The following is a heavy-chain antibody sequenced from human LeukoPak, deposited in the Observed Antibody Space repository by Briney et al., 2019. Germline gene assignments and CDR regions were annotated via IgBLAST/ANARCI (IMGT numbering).Heavy chain of an antibody. CDR3: TKAGIAVPATPDY. V-gene: IGHV3-23*01. Sequence: PGGSLRLFCAASGFTYSNYAMNWVRQAPGKGLEWVSGISSGGGTTYYADSVKGRFIISRDNSKNTLYLQMDSLRAEDTAVYYCTKAGIAVPATPDYWGQGTLVTVSS. CDR2: ISSGGGTT. CDR1: GFTYSNYA. D-gene: IGHD6-19*01. J-gene: IGHJ4*02.